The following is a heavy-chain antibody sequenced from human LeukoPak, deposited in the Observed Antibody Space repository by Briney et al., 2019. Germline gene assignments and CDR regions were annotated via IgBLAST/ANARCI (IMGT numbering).Heavy chain of an antibody. D-gene: IGHD1-26*01. CDR2: ISGSGGST. Sequence: GGSLRLSCAASGFTFGSYAMSWVRQAPGKGLEWVSAISGSGGSTYYADSVKGRFTISRDNSKNTLYLQMNSLRAEDTAVYYCAKASIVGATTEALYFQHWGQGTLVTVSS. J-gene: IGHJ1*01. CDR1: GFTFGSYA. CDR3: AKASIVGATTEALYFQH. V-gene: IGHV3-23*01.